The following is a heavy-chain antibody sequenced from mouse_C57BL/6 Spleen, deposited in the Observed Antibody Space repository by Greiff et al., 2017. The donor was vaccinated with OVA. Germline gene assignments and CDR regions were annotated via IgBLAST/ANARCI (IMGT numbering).Heavy chain of an antibody. J-gene: IGHJ4*01. V-gene: IGHV1-54*01. CDR1: GYAFTNYL. CDR2: INPGSGGT. D-gene: IGHD2-4*01. Sequence: QVQLQQSGAELVRPGTSVKVSCKASGYAFTNYLIEWVKQRSGQGLEWIGVINPGSGGTNYNEKFKGKATLTADKSSSTAYMQLSSLTSEDSAVYFCASDYDGYYAMDYWGQGTSVTVSS. CDR3: ASDYDGYYAMDY.